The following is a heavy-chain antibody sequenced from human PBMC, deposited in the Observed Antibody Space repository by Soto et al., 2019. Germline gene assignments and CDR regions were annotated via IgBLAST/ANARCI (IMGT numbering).Heavy chain of an antibody. CDR3: VREYRLHYGYGPFDY. CDR1: GFTFSSYW. D-gene: IGHD3-10*01. J-gene: IGHJ4*02. CDR2: IRQDVGEK. Sequence: EVQLAESGGALVQPGGSLRLSCAASGFTFSSYWMSWVRQAPGKGLEWVANIRQDVGEKYYVDSVKGRVTISRDDAKTSRYLQMNSLRGDDTAVYYCVREYRLHYGYGPFDYWGQGTLVTVSS. V-gene: IGHV3-7*03.